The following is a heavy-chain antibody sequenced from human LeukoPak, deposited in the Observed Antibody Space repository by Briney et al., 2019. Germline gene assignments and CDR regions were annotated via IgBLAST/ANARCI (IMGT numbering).Heavy chain of an antibody. Sequence: QPGRSLRLSCAASGFTFDDYAMHWVRQAPGKGLEWVSGISWNSGSIGYADSVKGRFTISRDNAKNSLYLQMNSLRAEDMALYYCAKGNGRVTTFFDYWGQGTLVTVSS. D-gene: IGHD4-11*01. V-gene: IGHV3-9*03. J-gene: IGHJ4*02. CDR3: AKGNGRVTTFFDY. CDR1: GFTFDDYA. CDR2: ISWNSGSI.